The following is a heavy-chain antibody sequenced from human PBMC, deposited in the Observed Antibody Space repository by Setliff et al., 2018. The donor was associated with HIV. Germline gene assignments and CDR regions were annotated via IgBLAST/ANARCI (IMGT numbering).Heavy chain of an antibody. CDR1: GASISSNSYY. D-gene: IGHD2-2*01. V-gene: IGHV4-39*07. CDR3: ARGRSCSSSSCYLVYYYYYGMDV. Sequence: ASETLSLTCSVSGASISSNSYYWGWIRQPPGKGLEWIGEINHTGSTNYNPSLKSRVTISVDTSKNQFSLRLSSVTAADTAVYYCARGRSCSSSSCYLVYYYYYGMDVWGHGSTVTSP. CDR2: INHTGST. J-gene: IGHJ6*02.